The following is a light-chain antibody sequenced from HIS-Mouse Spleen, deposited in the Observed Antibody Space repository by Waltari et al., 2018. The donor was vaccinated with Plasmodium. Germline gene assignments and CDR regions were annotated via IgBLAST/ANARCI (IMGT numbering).Light chain of an antibody. Sequence: SYELTQPPSVSVSPGQTASITCPGDKLVDKSASWYQQKPGQAPVLVIYQDSKRPSGIPERFSGSNSGNTATLTISGTQAMDEADYYCQAWDSSTVVFGGGTKLTVL. CDR1: KLVDKS. CDR3: QAWDSSTVV. CDR2: QDS. J-gene: IGLJ2*01. V-gene: IGLV3-1*01.